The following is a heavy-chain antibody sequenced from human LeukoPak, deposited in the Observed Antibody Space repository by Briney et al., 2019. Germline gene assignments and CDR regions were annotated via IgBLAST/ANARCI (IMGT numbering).Heavy chain of an antibody. Sequence: GESLKISCKASGYRFSSHWVGWVRQMPGKGLEWMGMIYPGDSDTRYSPSLQGQVTISADKSLTTAYLQWSSLEASDTAMYYCGRHSRGFSGYEYFFDYWGQGTLVTVSS. D-gene: IGHD5-12*01. J-gene: IGHJ4*02. CDR2: IYPGDSDT. V-gene: IGHV5-51*01. CDR1: GYRFSSHW. CDR3: GRHSRGFSGYEYFFDY.